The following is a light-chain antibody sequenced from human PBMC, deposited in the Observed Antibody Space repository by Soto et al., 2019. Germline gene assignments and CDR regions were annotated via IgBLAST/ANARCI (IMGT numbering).Light chain of an antibody. CDR1: QSVSSSH. V-gene: IGKV3-20*01. J-gene: IGKJ2*01. CDR3: QQYGGSPRYT. CDR2: GAS. Sequence: EIVLTQSPGTLSLSPGDRATLSCRASQSVSSSHLAWYQQKPGQAPRLLIYGASNRATGIPDRFSGRGSGTDFTLTISRLEPEDVAVYYCQQYGGSPRYTFGQGTKLEIK.